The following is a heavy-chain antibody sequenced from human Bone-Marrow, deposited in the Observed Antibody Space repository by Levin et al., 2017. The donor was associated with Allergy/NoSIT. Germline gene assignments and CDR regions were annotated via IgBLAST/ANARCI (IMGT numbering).Heavy chain of an antibody. CDR2: MNPNSGNT. D-gene: IGHD2-15*01. CDR3: ARRLRAANAFDI. Sequence: GESLKISCKASGYTFTSYDINWVRQATGQGLEWMGWMNPNSGNTGYAQKFQGRVTMTRNTSISTAYMELSSLRSEDTAVYYCARRLRAANAFDIWGQGTMVTVSS. V-gene: IGHV1-8*01. J-gene: IGHJ3*02. CDR1: GYTFTSYD.